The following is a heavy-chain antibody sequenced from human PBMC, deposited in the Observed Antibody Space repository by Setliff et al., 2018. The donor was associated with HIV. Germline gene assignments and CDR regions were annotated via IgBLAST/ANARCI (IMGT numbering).Heavy chain of an antibody. D-gene: IGHD3-9*01. CDR2: VHPSGSI. CDR1: GVSFSGDY. Sequence: SETLSLTCAVSGVSFSGDYWSWVRQPPGKGLEWIAEVHPSGSINYNSSLKSRVAISVDTSNNQFSLTMTSVTAADTAVYYCARGRDWAKTGDFWGQGALVIVSS. CDR3: ARGRDWAKTGDF. J-gene: IGHJ4*02. V-gene: IGHV4-34*01.